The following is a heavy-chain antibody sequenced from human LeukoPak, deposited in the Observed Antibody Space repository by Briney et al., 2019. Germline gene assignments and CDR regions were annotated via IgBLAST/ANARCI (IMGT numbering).Heavy chain of an antibody. CDR3: ARLTYYDFWSGYNYAFDI. J-gene: IGHJ3*02. Sequence: GASVKVSCKASGYTFTGYYMHWVRQAPGQGLEWMGWINPSSGGTNYAQKFQGRVTMTRDTSISTAYMELSRLRSDDTAVYYCARLTYYDFWSGYNYAFDIWRKGKMVTVSS. CDR1: GYTFTGYY. D-gene: IGHD3-3*01. CDR2: INPSSGGT. V-gene: IGHV1-2*02.